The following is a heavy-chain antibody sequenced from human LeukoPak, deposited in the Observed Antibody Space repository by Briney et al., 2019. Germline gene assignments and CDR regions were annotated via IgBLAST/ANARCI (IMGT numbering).Heavy chain of an antibody. Sequence: GASVKVSCKASGYTFTGYFMHWVRQAPGQGFEWMGWIDPNSGGTNYAQNFQDRVTMTRDTSISTAYMELSRLRSDDTAVYYCARVRVTGSYGLDLGHWGQGTLVTVSS. CDR2: IDPNSGGT. J-gene: IGHJ4*02. V-gene: IGHV1-2*02. CDR3: ARVRVTGSYGLDLGH. D-gene: IGHD1-26*01. CDR1: GYTFTGYF.